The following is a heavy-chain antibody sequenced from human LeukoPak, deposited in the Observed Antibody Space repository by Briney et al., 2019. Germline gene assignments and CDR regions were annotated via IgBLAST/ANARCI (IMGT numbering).Heavy chain of an antibody. V-gene: IGHV3-74*01. Sequence: GGSLRLSCAASGFTFSSYDMHWVRQAPGKGLVWVSRINTDGSSTTFADSVKGRFTISRDNAKNTLYLQMNSLRAEDTAVYYCARDPYSSGWYGWFDPWGQGTLVTVSS. J-gene: IGHJ5*02. CDR1: GFTFSSYD. CDR2: INTDGSST. CDR3: ARDPYSSGWYGWFDP. D-gene: IGHD6-19*01.